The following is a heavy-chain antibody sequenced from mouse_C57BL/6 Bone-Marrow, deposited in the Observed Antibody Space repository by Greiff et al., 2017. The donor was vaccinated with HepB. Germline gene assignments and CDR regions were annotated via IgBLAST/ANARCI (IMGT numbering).Heavy chain of an antibody. Sequence: EVKVVESGAELVRPGASVKLSCTASGFNIKDDYMHWVKQRPEQGLEWIGWIDPENGDTEYASKFQGKATITADTSSNPAYLQLSSLTSEDTAVYYCTFISYYFDYWGQGTTLSVSS. CDR1: GFNIKDDY. D-gene: IGHD1-1*01. CDR2: IDPENGDT. CDR3: TFISYYFDY. V-gene: IGHV14-4*01. J-gene: IGHJ2*01.